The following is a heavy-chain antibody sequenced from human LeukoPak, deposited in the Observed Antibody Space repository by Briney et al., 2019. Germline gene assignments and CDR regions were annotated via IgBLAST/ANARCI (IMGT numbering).Heavy chain of an antibody. D-gene: IGHD5-18*01. Sequence: GGSLRLSCAASGFIVSSDYMSWVRQAPGKGLEWVSVIDSGGSTYYADSVKGRFTSSRDNSKNMLYLQMNSLRAEDTAVYYCARDPTRGYSYGYEDYWGQGTLVTVSS. CDR2: IDSGGST. CDR1: GFIVSSDY. CDR3: ARDPTRGYSYGYEDY. J-gene: IGHJ4*02. V-gene: IGHV3-53*01.